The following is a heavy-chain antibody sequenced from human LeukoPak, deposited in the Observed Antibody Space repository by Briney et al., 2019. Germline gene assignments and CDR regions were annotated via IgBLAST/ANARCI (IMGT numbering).Heavy chain of an antibody. CDR3: AKDSDELIAAAYNWFDP. Sequence: QPGRSLRLSCAASGFTFDDYAMHWVRQAPGKGLEWVSGISWNSGSIGYADSVKGRFTISRDNAKNSLYLQMNSLRAEDTAVYYCAKDSDELIAAAYNWFDPWGQGTLVIVSS. J-gene: IGHJ5*02. CDR1: GFTFDDYA. D-gene: IGHD6-13*01. CDR2: ISWNSGSI. V-gene: IGHV3-9*01.